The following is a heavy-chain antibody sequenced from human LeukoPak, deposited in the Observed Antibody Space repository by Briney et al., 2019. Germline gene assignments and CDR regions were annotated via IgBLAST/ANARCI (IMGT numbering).Heavy chain of an antibody. CDR3: AKDHGDYAYFQH. V-gene: IGHV3-23*01. Sequence: GGSLRLSCAASGFTVSSNYMSWVRQAPGKGLEWVSAITGGSGGNTYYADSVKGRFTISKDNSKNTLYLQMNSLRADDTAVYYCAKDHGDYAYFQHWGQGTLVTVSS. D-gene: IGHD4-17*01. CDR1: GFTVSSNY. CDR2: ITGGSGGNT. J-gene: IGHJ1*01.